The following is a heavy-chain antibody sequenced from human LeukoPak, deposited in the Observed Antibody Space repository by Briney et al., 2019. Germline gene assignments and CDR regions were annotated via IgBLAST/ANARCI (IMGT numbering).Heavy chain of an antibody. D-gene: IGHD6-19*01. CDR3: ARAQWLNDAFDI. CDR2: ISSSSSYI. V-gene: IGHV3-21*01. J-gene: IGHJ3*02. CDR1: GFTFGDYA. Sequence: GGSLRLSCTASGFTFGDYAMSWVRQAPGKGLEWVSSISSSSSYIYYADSVKGRFTISRDNAKNSLYLQMNSLRAEDTAVYYCARAQWLNDAFDIWGQGTMVTVSS.